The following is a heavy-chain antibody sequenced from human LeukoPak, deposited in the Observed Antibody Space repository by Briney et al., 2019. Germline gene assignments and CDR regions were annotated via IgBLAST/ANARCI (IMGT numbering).Heavy chain of an antibody. D-gene: IGHD3-22*01. V-gene: IGHV4-39*01. Sequence: SETLSLTCTVSGGSISSSSYYWGWIRQPPGKGLEWVGSIFYSGSTYYNPSLKSRVTIFLGTSKNQFSLKLSSVTAADAAVYYCARPVGDSSGYCKHFDYRGQGTLVTVSS. CDR1: GGSISSSSYY. CDR3: ARPVGDSSGYCKHFDY. J-gene: IGHJ4*02. CDR2: IFYSGST.